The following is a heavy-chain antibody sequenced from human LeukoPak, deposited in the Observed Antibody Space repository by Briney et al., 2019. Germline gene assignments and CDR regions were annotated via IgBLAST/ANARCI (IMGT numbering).Heavy chain of an antibody. Sequence: SETLSLSCTASGVSISSYYMSWIRQPAGKGLEWIARIYTSGSTNYNPSLKSRVTMSVDTSKNQFSLKLSSVTAADTAVYYCARDPGLMIGELFSWFDPWGQGTLVTVSS. CDR1: GVSISSYY. J-gene: IGHJ5*02. D-gene: IGHD3-10*02. V-gene: IGHV4-4*07. CDR3: ARDPGLMIGELFSWFDP. CDR2: IYTSGST.